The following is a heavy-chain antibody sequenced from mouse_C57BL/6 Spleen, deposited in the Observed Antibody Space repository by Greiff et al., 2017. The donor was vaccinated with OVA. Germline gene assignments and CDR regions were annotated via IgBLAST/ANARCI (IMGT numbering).Heavy chain of an antibody. Sequence: VQLQQPGAELVRPGSSVKLSCKASGYTFTSYWMHWVKQRPIQGLEWIGNIDPSDSETHYNQKFKDKATLTVDKSSSTACMQLSSLTSEDSAVYYCARDYYGSSPYYYAMDYWGQGTSVTVSS. CDR2: IDPSDSET. D-gene: IGHD1-1*01. CDR3: ARDYYGSSPYYYAMDY. V-gene: IGHV1-52*01. J-gene: IGHJ4*01. CDR1: GYTFTSYW.